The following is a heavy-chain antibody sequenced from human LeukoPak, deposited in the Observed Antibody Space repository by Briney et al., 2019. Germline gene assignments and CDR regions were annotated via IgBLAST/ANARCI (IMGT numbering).Heavy chain of an antibody. Sequence: PGGSLRLSCAVSGLTFSNAWMSWVRQAPGKGLEWVGRIKSTTVDGTPKYAAPVKGRFTISRDDSKNTVYPQMNSLKTEDTAVYYCTTGPGNSGYWGQGTLVTVSS. CDR2: IKSTTVDGTP. D-gene: IGHD4-23*01. CDR3: TTGPGNSGY. J-gene: IGHJ4*02. V-gene: IGHV3-15*01. CDR1: GLTFSNAW.